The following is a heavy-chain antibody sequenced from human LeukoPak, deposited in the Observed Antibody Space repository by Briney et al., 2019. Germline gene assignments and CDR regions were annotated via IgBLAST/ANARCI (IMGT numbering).Heavy chain of an antibody. Sequence: SETLSLTCTVSGGSISSYHWSWIRQPPGKGLEWIGYIYYSGSTNYNPSLKSRVTISVDTSKNQFSLKLSSVTAADTAVYYCARGRKRWLQFGYYYGMDVWGQGTTVTVSS. CDR2: IYYSGST. D-gene: IGHD5-24*01. V-gene: IGHV4-59*01. J-gene: IGHJ6*02. CDR3: ARGRKRWLQFGYYYGMDV. CDR1: GGSISSYH.